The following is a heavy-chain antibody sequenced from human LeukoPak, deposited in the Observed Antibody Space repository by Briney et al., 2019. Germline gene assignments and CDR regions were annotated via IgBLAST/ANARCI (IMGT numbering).Heavy chain of an antibody. CDR1: GFTVSSSY. V-gene: IGHV3-53*01. Sequence: GGSLRLSCAASGFTVSSSYMSWVRQAPGKGLEWPSVIYSGGSTYYADSVKGRFTISRDNSKNTLYLQMNSLRAEDSAVYYCARPWSGPNDYWGQGTLVTVSS. J-gene: IGHJ4*02. CDR2: IYSGGST. D-gene: IGHD3-3*01. CDR3: ARPWSGPNDY.